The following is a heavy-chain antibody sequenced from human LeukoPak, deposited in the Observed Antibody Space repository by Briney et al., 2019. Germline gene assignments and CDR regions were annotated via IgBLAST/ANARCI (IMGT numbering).Heavy chain of an antibody. J-gene: IGHJ4*02. V-gene: IGHV3-66*01. CDR1: GFAVSTNY. D-gene: IGHD4-17*01. Sequence: GGSLRLSCAASGFAVSTNYMSWVRQAPGKGLEWVSLIYSGGGTYYADSVKGRFTISRDSSRNTLSLQMNSLRVDDTAVYYCARGFRSVTTWGYFDYWGQGALVTVSS. CDR3: ARGFRSVTTWGYFDY. CDR2: IYSGGGT.